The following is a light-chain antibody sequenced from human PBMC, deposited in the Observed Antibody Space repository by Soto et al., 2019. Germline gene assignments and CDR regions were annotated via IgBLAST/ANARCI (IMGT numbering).Light chain of an antibody. CDR2: DAS. V-gene: IGKV1-5*01. CDR3: QHYNNWPPWT. CDR1: QSISNW. J-gene: IGKJ1*01. Sequence: DIQMTQSPSTLSASVGDRVSITCRASQSISNWLAWYQQKPGKAPKLLIYDASSLESGVPSRFSGSGSGTEFTLTISSLQSEDFAVYYCQHYNNWPPWTFGLGTKVDIK.